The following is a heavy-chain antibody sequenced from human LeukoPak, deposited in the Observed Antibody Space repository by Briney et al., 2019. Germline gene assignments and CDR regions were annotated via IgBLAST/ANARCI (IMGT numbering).Heavy chain of an antibody. J-gene: IGHJ4*02. CDR1: GFTFSPYS. D-gene: IGHD2-2*01. CDR2: ISSRSNYI. V-gene: IGHV3-21*01. CDR3: ARLGYCSSTNCFYFDY. Sequence: GGSLRLSCAASGFTFSPYSMNCVRQAPGRGLEWVSSISSRSNYIYYADSVKGRFTISRDNAKNSVYLQMNSLRVEDTAVYYCARLGYCSSTNCFYFDYWGQGTLVTVSS.